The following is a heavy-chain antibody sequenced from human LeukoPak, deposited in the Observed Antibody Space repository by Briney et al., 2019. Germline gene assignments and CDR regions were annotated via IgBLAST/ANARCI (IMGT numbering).Heavy chain of an antibody. Sequence: SQTLSLTCTVSGGSISSGGYYWSWIRQPPGKGLEWIGYIYHSGSTYYNPSLKSRVTISVDRSKNQFSLKLSSVTAADTAVYYCATTFDILTGYPYYFDYWGQGTLVTVSS. CDR3: ATTFDILTGYPYYFDY. CDR1: GGSISSGGYY. D-gene: IGHD3-9*01. CDR2: IYHSGST. J-gene: IGHJ4*02. V-gene: IGHV4-30-2*01.